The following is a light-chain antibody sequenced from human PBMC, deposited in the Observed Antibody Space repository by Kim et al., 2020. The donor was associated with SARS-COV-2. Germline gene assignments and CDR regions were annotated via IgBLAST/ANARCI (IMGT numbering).Light chain of an antibody. CDR2: AAS. Sequence: LSASVGERVTITCRASQDINIWLAWYQQRPGKAPKSLIYAASNLQTGVPGRFSGSGSGTEFTLTIRSLQPEDFATYYCQQYVSYPNTFGQGTRLEIK. CDR1: QDINIW. CDR3: QQYVSYPNT. V-gene: IGKV1D-16*01. J-gene: IGKJ5*01.